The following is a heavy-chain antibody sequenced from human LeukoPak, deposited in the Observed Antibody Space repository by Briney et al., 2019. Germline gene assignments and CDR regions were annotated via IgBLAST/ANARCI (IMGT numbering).Heavy chain of an antibody. D-gene: IGHD3-22*01. V-gene: IGHV3-23*01. CDR3: AKDHFHRYYYDSSGYYPFDY. Sequence: QSGGSLRLSCAASGFTFSSYAMSWVRQAPGKGLEWVSAISGSGGSTYYADSVKGRFTISRDNSKNTLYLQMNSLRAEDTAVYYCAKDHFHRYYYDSSGYYPFDYWGQGILVTVSS. CDR1: GFTFSSYA. J-gene: IGHJ4*02. CDR2: ISGSGGST.